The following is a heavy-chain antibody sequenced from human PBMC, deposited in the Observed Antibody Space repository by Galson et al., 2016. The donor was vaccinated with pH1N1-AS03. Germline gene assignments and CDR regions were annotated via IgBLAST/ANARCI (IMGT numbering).Heavy chain of an antibody. D-gene: IGHD1-1*01. CDR3: ARENWSVEY. CDR1: GFTFTNYW. V-gene: IGHV3-7*03. Sequence: SLRLSCAASGFTFTNYWMTWVRQAPGKGLEWVANIKTDGGDKNYVDSVKGRLIISRDNAKNSLYLQMNSLRAEDTAVYYCARENWSVEYWGQGTLVIVSS. CDR2: IKTDGGDK. J-gene: IGHJ4*02.